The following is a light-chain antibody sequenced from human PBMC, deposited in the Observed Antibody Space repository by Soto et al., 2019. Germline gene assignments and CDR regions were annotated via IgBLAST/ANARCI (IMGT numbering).Light chain of an antibody. Sequence: QSVLTQPDSVSGSPQQSITLSCSGTSSDVGSYDYVSWHQQHPGKAPKLIIYDVNNRPSGVPGRFSGSKSGNTASRIISGLQTEDEADYYCCAYSTSGTHVFGPGTKVTVL. CDR3: CAYSTSGTHV. J-gene: IGLJ1*01. V-gene: IGLV2-14*03. CDR2: DVN. CDR1: SSDVGSYDY.